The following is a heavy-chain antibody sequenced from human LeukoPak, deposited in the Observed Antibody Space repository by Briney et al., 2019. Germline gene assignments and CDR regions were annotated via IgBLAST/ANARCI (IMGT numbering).Heavy chain of an antibody. CDR3: AKDFYSNYVSYWFDP. CDR2: IWYDGSNK. CDR1: GFTFSSYG. Sequence: GGSLRLSCAAFGFTFSSYGMHWVRQAPGKGLEWVAVIWYDGSNKYYADSVKGRFTISRDNSKNTLYLQMNSLRAEDTAVYYCAKDFYSNYVSYWFDPWGQGTLVTVSS. D-gene: IGHD4-11*01. V-gene: IGHV3-33*06. J-gene: IGHJ5*02.